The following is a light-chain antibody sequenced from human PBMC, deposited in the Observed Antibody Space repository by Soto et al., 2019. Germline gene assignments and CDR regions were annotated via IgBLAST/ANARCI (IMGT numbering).Light chain of an antibody. J-gene: IGLJ2*01. V-gene: IGLV2-8*01. CDR2: DVI. CDR1: SRDIGGYDF. Sequence: QSALTQPPPASGSPGQSVTISCTGTSRDIGGYDFVSWYQQHPGKAPKLLIYDVIKRPSGVPDRFSGSKSGNTASLTVSGLQTDDEADYYCSSYGGSNNLLFGGGTQLTVL. CDR3: SSYGGSNNLL.